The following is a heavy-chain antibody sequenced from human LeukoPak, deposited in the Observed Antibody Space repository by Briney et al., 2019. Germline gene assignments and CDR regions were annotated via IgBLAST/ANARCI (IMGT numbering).Heavy chain of an antibody. D-gene: IGHD6-6*01. CDR1: GFTFSSYG. CDR3: ARDRRGYFDY. V-gene: IGHV3-33*01. CDR2: IWYDGSNK. J-gene: IGHJ4*02. Sequence: GRSLRLSCAASGFTFSSYGMHWVRQAPGKGLGWVAVIWYDGSNKYYADSVKGRFTISRDNSKNTLYLQMNSLRAEDTAVYYCARDRRGYFDYWGQGTLVTVSS.